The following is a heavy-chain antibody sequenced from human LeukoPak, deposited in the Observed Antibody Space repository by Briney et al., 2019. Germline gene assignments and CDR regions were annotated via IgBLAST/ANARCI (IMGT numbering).Heavy chain of an antibody. J-gene: IGHJ4*02. CDR1: GFTFSSYE. D-gene: IGHD3-22*01. V-gene: IGHV3-48*03. Sequence: PGGSLRLSCAASGFTFSSYEMNWVRQAPGKGLEWVSYISGTSNTIYYADSVKGRFTISRDNAKNSLYLQMNSLRAEDTAVYYCAREVYYDSSGYPTYWGQGTLVTVSS. CDR2: ISGTSNTI. CDR3: AREVYYDSSGYPTY.